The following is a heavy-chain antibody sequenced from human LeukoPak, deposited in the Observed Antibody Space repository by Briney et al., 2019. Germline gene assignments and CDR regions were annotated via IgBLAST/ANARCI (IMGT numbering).Heavy chain of an antibody. CDR3: ARGLGDRSGYYFGYFDY. CDR2: IYSGGST. V-gene: IGHV3-66*01. CDR1: GFTVSSNY. D-gene: IGHD3-22*01. Sequence: VGSLRLSCAASGFTVSSNYMSWVRQAPGKGLEWVSVIYSGGSTYYADSVKGRFTISRDNSKNTLYLQMNSMRAEDAAAYYCARGLGDRSGYYFGYFDYWGQGTLVTVSS. J-gene: IGHJ4*02.